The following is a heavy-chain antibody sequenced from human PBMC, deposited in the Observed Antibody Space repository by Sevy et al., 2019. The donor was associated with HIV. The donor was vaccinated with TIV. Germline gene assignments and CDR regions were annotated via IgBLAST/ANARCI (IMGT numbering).Heavy chain of an antibody. V-gene: IGHV3-23*01. CDR1: GFTFSSHV. Sequence: GGSLRLSCAASGFTFSSHVMNWVRQAPGKGLEWVSVIRDGGATTYYADSVRGRFTISRDDSKNTLYLQMNRLRAEDTAVYYCAGRRLGGVNGYFDSWGQGTLVTVSS. J-gene: IGHJ4*02. D-gene: IGHD2-8*01. CDR3: AGRRLGGVNGYFDS. CDR2: IRDGGATT.